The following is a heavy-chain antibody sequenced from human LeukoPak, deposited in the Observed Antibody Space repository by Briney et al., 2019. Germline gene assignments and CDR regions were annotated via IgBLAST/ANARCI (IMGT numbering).Heavy chain of an antibody. V-gene: IGHV3-23*01. D-gene: IGHD2-21*02. CDR1: EFTFSSYS. J-gene: IGHJ4*02. CDR2: ITGRGDSA. Sequence: GGSLRLSCAASEFTFSSYSMTWVRQAPGKGLEWVSSITGRGDSASFAGSVKGRFSTSRDNSKNTVYLQMNSLRVEDTAVYYCAKGAAGPYCIGDCYRWGPGNLGSVSP. CDR3: AKGAAGPYCIGDCYR.